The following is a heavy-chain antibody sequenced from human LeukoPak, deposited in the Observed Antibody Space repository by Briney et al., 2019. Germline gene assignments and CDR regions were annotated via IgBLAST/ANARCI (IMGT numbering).Heavy chain of an antibody. V-gene: IGHV4-39*02. J-gene: IGHJ6*02. CDR2: IYYGGIT. D-gene: IGHD5-12*01. CDR1: GGSIRSTSHY. CDR3: FSGYDRVFDYFGMDV. Sequence: SETLSLTCGVSGGSIRSTSHYWGWIRRPPGRRLEWIGTIYYGGITNYNPSLKSRVTISVDTSEKHFSLKLMSVTAADTAVYYCFSGYDRVFDYFGMDVWGQGTAVIVSS.